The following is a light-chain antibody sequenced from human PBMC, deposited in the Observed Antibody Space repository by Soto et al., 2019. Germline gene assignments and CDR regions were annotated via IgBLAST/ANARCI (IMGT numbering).Light chain of an antibody. V-gene: IGLV2-11*01. CDR3: CSYAGSYTHV. CDR2: DVI. CDR1: SSDIGAYNF. Sequence: SVLTQPRSVSGSPGQSVTISCTGTSSDIGAYNFVSWYQQHPDKAPKLMIYDVIERPSGVPDRFSGSKSGNTASLTIYGLQAEDEADYYCCSYAGSYTHVFGTGTKVTVL. J-gene: IGLJ1*01.